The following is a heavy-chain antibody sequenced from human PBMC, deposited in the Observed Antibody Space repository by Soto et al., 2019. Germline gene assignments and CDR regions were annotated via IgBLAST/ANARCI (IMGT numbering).Heavy chain of an antibody. Sequence: PGESLKISCKGSGYSFTTNWIGWVRQMPGKGLEWMGIIFPSDSDTRYSPSFQGQVTISADKSISTAYLQWSSLKASDTAMYYCARVGPYSGSYYYWGQGTLVTVSS. J-gene: IGHJ4*02. CDR3: ARVGPYSGSYYY. V-gene: IGHV5-51*01. CDR2: IFPSDSDT. D-gene: IGHD1-26*01. CDR1: GYSFTTNW.